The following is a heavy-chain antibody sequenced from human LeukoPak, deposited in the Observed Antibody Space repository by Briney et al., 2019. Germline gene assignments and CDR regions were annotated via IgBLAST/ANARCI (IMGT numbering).Heavy chain of an antibody. CDR1: GYSFTTYW. D-gene: IGHD3-22*01. V-gene: IGHV5-51*01. CDR3: TRREDRTGYSDY. CDR2: IHPGRSDI. J-gene: IGHJ4*02. Sequence: GESLKISCKTSGYSFTTYWIAWVRQMPGKGLEWMGIIHPGRSDIRYSPSFQGPVTISADKSISTAYLQRSGLEASDTAMYYCTRREDRTGYSDYWGQGTLVTVSS.